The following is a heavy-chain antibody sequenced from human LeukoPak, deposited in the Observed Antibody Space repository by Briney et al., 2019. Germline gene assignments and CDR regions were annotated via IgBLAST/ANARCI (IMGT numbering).Heavy chain of an antibody. CDR3: ARGSYGGSGTY. Sequence: PSETLSLTCTVSGGSISSGDYYWSWIRQPPGTGLEWIGYIYYSGSTYYNPSLKSRVTISVDTSENQFSLKLSSVTAADTAVYYCARGSYGGSGTYWGQGTLVTVSS. CDR2: IYYSGST. V-gene: IGHV4-30-4*01. D-gene: IGHD3-10*01. J-gene: IGHJ4*02. CDR1: GGSISSGDYY.